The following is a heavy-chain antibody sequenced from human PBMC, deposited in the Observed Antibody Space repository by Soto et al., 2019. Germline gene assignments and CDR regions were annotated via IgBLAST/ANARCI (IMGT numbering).Heavy chain of an antibody. CDR1: VGSFSGYY. J-gene: IGHJ5*02. D-gene: IGHD2-8*01. CDR2: INHGGST. CDR3: ARRTPVILYYPYVSMSPSALTGWFDP. Sequence: QVQLQQWGAGLLKPSETLSLTCAVYVGSFSGYYWSWIRQPPGKGLAWIGEINHGGSTNYNPSLKSRFTISVDTSKHQISLKLSSVTAADTAMYYCARRTPVILYYPYVSMSPSALTGWFDPLCQGPLVTVSS. V-gene: IGHV4-34*01.